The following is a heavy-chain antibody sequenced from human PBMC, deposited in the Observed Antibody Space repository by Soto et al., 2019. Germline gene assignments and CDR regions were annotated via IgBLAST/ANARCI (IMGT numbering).Heavy chain of an antibody. CDR3: ARDPPDFHSAFDY. J-gene: IGHJ4*02. Sequence: SQTLSLTCAISGDSVSSNSAAWNWIRQSPSRGFEWLGRTYYRSKWYNDYAESVKSRITINPDTSKNQFSLHLNSVTPEDTAVYYCARDPPDFHSAFDYWGQGTLVTVSS. D-gene: IGHD4-4*01. CDR2: TYYRSKWYN. CDR1: GDSVSSNSAA. V-gene: IGHV6-1*01.